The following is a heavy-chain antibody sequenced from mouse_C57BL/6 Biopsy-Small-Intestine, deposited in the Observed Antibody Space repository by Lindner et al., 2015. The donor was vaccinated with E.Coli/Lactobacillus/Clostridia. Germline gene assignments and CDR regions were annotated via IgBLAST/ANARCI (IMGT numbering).Heavy chain of an antibody. Sequence: VQLHESGPVLVKPGASVKMSCKASGYTFTDYYMNWVKQSHGKILEWIGVINPYNGGTSYNQKFKGKATLTVDKSSSTAYMELNSLTSEDSAVYYCRIYYDSDEDAMDYWGQGTSVTVSS. V-gene: IGHV1-19*01. CDR1: GYTFTDYY. CDR3: RIYYDSDEDAMDY. D-gene: IGHD2-4*01. CDR2: INPYNGGT. J-gene: IGHJ4*01.